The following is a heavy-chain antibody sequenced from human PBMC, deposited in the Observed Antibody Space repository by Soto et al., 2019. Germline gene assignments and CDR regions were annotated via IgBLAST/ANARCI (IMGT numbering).Heavy chain of an antibody. CDR2: IYYSGST. Sequence: QVQLQESGPGLVKPSQTLSLTCTVSGGSISSGGYYWSWIRQHPGKALEWIGYIYYSGSTYYNPYLKSRVTISVDTSKNQFSLKLSSVTAADTAVYYCARVNYYGSGSYVVNWFDPWGQGTLVTVSS. CDR1: GGSISSGGYY. J-gene: IGHJ5*02. D-gene: IGHD3-10*01. CDR3: ARVNYYGSGSYVVNWFDP. V-gene: IGHV4-31*03.